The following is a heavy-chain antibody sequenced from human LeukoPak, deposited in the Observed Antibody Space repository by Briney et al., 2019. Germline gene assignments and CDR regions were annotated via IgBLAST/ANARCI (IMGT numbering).Heavy chain of an antibody. CDR2: ISTTGKTT. D-gene: IGHD5-24*01. Sequence: GGSLRLSCAASGFTFSTYEMNWVRQAPGKGLEWVSYISTTGKTTYYGDSVQGRFIISRDNAKNSVYLQMNSLRAEDKAVYYCAGKTRDGYNDGRFDFWGQGTLVTVSS. V-gene: IGHV3-48*03. CDR3: AGKTRDGYNDGRFDF. J-gene: IGHJ4*02. CDR1: GFTFSTYE.